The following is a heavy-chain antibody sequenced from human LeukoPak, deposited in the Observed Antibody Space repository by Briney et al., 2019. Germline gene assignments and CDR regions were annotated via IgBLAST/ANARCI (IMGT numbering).Heavy chain of an antibody. Sequence: SEILSLTCIVSGGSIRTSSYYWGWIRQTPGKGLEWIGSIHYSGSTYYNPFLKSRVTISVESTQFSLNLMSVTPADTATYYCARDDAASYYSWFGTWGQGILVTVSS. CDR1: GGSIRTSSYY. V-gene: IGHV4-39*07. D-gene: IGHD1-26*01. CDR2: IHYSGST. J-gene: IGHJ5*02. CDR3: ARDDAASYYSWFGT.